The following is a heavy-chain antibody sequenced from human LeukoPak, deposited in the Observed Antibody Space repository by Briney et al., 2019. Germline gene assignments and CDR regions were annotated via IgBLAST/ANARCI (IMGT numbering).Heavy chain of an antibody. V-gene: IGHV4-38-2*01. CDR1: GYSISSGYY. J-gene: IGHJ4*02. D-gene: IGHD1-14*01. CDR3: ARLRKYLDY. Sequence: SETLSLTCAVSGYSISSGYYWGWIRQPPGKGLEWIGSIYHSGSTYYNPSLKSRVTISVDTSKNQFSLKLSSVTAADTAVYYCARLRKYLDYWGQGTLVTVSS. CDR2: IYHSGST.